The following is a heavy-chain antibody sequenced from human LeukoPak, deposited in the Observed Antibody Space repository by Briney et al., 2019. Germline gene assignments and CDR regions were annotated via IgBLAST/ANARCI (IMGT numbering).Heavy chain of an antibody. D-gene: IGHD2/OR15-2a*01. CDR3: ARTLYSIVPAVDDYFDS. CDR1: GFTVSSNY. CDR2: IYSGGST. J-gene: IGHJ4*02. V-gene: IGHV3-66*01. Sequence: GGSLRLSCAASGFTVSSNYMSWDRQAPGKGLEWVSVIYSGGSTYYADSVKGRFTISRDNSKNTLYLQMNSLRAEDTAVFYCARTLYSIVPAVDDYFDSWGQGTLVTVSS.